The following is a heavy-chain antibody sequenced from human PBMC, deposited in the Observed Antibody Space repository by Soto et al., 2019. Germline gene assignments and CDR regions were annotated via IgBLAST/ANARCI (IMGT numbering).Heavy chain of an antibody. D-gene: IGHD1-1*01. CDR1: GGSVSGANYY. CDR2: MSHSGGT. CDR3: ARVERGTATTVVDAFDI. V-gene: IGHV4-34*01. Sequence: QVQLQQWGAGLLKPSETLSLTCAVYGGSVSGANYYWSWIRQPPGKGLEWIGDMSHSGGTHFNPSLKSRVTISVDTSTNQFSLTMSSVTAADTALYYCARVERGTATTVVDAFDIWGPGTMVTVSS. J-gene: IGHJ3*02.